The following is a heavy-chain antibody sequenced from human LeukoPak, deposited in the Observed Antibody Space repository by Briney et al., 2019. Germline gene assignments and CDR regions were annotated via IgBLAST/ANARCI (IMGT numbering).Heavy chain of an antibody. Sequence: GGSLRLSCAASGFTFSSYSMNWVRQAPGKGLEWVSSISSSSSYIYYADSVRGRFTISRDNAKNSLYLQMNSLRAEDTAVYYCARGRVRGAFDYWGQGTLVTVSS. CDR3: ARGRVRGAFDY. CDR2: ISSSSSYI. J-gene: IGHJ4*02. V-gene: IGHV3-21*01. D-gene: IGHD3-10*01. CDR1: GFTFSSYS.